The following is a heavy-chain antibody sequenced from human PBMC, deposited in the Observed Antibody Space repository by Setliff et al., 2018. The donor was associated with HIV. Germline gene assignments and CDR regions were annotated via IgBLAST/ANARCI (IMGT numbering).Heavy chain of an antibody. CDR2: ISSGTRYI. J-gene: IGHJ4*02. Sequence: KSGGSLRLSCAASGFTFSSYSMNWVRQAPGKGLEWVSSISSGTRYIHYADSVKGRFTISRDNAKNSLYLQMNTLRAEDTAVYFCARSPYGDYGLDYWGQGTLVTVSS. CDR3: ARSPYGDYGLDY. CDR1: GFTFSSYS. D-gene: IGHD4-17*01. V-gene: IGHV3-21*01.